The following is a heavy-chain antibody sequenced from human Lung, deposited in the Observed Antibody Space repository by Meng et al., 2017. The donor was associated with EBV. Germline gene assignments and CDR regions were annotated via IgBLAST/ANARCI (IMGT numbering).Heavy chain of an antibody. CDR2: IYGDDEK. CDR3: ARAAARPSDWFDP. V-gene: IGHV2-5*02. D-gene: IGHD6-6*01. CDR1: GFSLSTSGVG. J-gene: IGHJ5*02. Sequence: HITLKESGPTLVKPTQTLTLSCSFSGFSLSTSGVGVGWIRQPPGKALECLAIIYGDDEKRYSPSLESRLTVTKDTSKNQVVLTMTNMVPVDTATYYCARAAARPSDWFDPWGQGTLVTVSS.